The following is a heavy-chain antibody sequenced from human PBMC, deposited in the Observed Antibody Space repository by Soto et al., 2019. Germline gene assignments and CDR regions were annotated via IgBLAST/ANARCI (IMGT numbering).Heavy chain of an antibody. Sequence: GGSLRLSCSASGFTFSSYAMSWVRQAPGKGLEWVSTISGSGGSTYHADSVKGRLTISRDNSKNTLYLQMNSLTAEDTAIYYCAKRWGDRFLEPRDYLDEWGKGTLVTVYS. CDR3: AKRWGDRFLEPRDYLDE. CDR2: ISGSGGST. V-gene: IGHV3-23*01. CDR1: GFTFSSYA. D-gene: IGHD3-3*01. J-gene: IGHJ4*02.